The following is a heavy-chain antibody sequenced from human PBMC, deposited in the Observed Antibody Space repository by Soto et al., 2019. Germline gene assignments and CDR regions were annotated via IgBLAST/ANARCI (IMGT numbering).Heavy chain of an antibody. D-gene: IGHD7-27*01. CDR2: ISTSGSTI. CDR3: ARNGGTFDP. J-gene: IGHJ5*02. V-gene: IGHV3-11*01. Sequence: ATGFTFSDYDMSWIRQAPGKGLEWVSYISTSGSTIYYADSVKGRFTISRDNAKKSRYLQMNSLRAGDTAVYYCARNGGTFDPWGQGTLVTVSS. CDR1: GFTFSDYD.